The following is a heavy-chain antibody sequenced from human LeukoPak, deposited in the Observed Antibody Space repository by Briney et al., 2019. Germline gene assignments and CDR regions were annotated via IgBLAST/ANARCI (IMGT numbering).Heavy chain of an antibody. Sequence: SETLSLTCTVSGDSISSSSYSWGWIRQPPGKGLEWIGSIYYSGSTNYNPSLKSRVTISVDTSKNQFSLKLSSVTAADTAVYYCARTHGYYYGMEVWGKGTTVTVSS. CDR3: ARTHGYYYGMEV. J-gene: IGHJ6*04. V-gene: IGHV4-39*07. CDR2: IYYSGST. CDR1: GDSISSSSYS.